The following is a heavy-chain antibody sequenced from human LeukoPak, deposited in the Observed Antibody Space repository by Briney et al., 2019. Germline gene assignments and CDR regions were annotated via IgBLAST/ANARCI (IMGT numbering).Heavy chain of an antibody. CDR1: GFSLSTNG. CDR2: IKQDGSEK. D-gene: IGHD4-17*01. V-gene: IGHV3-7*01. CDR3: ARDFPSTVTTPDY. J-gene: IGHJ4*02. Sequence: LTLTCTFSGFSLSTNGMSVSWIRQPPGKALEWVANIKQDGSEKYYVDSVKGRFTISRDNAKNSLYLQMNSLRAEDTAVYYCARDFPSTVTTPDYWGQGTLVTVSS.